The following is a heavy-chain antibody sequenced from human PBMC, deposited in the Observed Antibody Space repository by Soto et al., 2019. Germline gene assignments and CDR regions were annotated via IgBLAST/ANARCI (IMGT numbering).Heavy chain of an antibody. Sequence: PSETLSLTCTVSGVSVSRDYQWIWIRQPPGKGLEWIGHISYSGSPYYHPSPRSRLSISVDTSKNQFSLKVKSVTAADTAVYYCARAWDFWGQGTRVTSPQ. J-gene: IGHJ1*01. V-gene: IGHV4-30-4*01. D-gene: IGHD1-26*01. CDR3: ARAWDF. CDR2: ISYSGSP. CDR1: GVSVSRDYQ.